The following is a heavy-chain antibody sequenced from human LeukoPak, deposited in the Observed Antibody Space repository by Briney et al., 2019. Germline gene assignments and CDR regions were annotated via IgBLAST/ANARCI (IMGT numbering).Heavy chain of an antibody. CDR2: INPNSGGT. Sequence: GASVKVSCKASGYTFTGYYMHWVRQAPGQGLEWMGWINPNSGGTNYAQKFQGWVTVTRDTSISTAYMELSRLRSDDTAVYYCARDRDPYDSSGYYPYSWFDPWGQGTLVTVSS. J-gene: IGHJ5*02. CDR1: GYTFTGYY. V-gene: IGHV1-2*04. D-gene: IGHD3-22*01. CDR3: ARDRDPYDSSGYYPYSWFDP.